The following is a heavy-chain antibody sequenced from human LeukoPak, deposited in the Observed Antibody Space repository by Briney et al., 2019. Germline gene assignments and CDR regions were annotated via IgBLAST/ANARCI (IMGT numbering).Heavy chain of an antibody. CDR3: ARHVVAFHYETSGYPQRGFYFDY. J-gene: IGHJ4*02. CDR2: MFYTGST. Sequence: PSETLSLTCSVSGGSISSDYWAWIRQPPGKGLDWIGYMFYTGSTNYNPSLKSRVTISPATSKKQFSLKLSSVTAADTAVYFCARHVVAFHYETSGYPQRGFYFDYWGQGTLVTVSS. V-gene: IGHV4-59*08. CDR1: GGSISSDY. D-gene: IGHD3-22*01.